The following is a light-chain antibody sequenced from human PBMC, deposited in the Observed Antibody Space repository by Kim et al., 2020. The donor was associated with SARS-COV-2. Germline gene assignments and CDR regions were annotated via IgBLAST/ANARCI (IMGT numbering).Light chain of an antibody. Sequence: QSVLTQPASVSGSPGQSITISCTGTSSDVGAYDFVSWFRHRPGTAPKLMIYDVNERPSGVSNRFFGSKSGKTASLTISGLQAEDEADYYCASYTTAYTWVFGGGTQLTVL. CDR3: ASYTTAYTWV. V-gene: IGLV2-14*03. J-gene: IGLJ3*02. CDR1: SSDVGAYDF. CDR2: DVN.